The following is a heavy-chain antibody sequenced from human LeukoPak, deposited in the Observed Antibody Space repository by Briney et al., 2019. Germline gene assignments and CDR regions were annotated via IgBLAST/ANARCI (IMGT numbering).Heavy chain of an antibody. V-gene: IGHV3-33*01. CDR2: IWYDGSTK. CDR1: GFTFSTYG. D-gene: IGHD3-22*01. Sequence: PGWSLRLSCAASGFTFSTYGMHWVRQAPGKGLEWVANIWYDGSTKYYVDSVKGRFTISSDNSKSTQYLQMNSLRAEDKDVYYCGRKKGTFDFYDSSGLDYWGQGALVSLPS. CDR3: GRKKGTFDFYDSSGLDY. J-gene: IGHJ4*02.